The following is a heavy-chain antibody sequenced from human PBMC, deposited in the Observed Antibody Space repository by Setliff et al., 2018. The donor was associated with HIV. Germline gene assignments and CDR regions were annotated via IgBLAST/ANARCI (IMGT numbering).Heavy chain of an antibody. Sequence: PGGSLRLSCTASGFTFNTYGMHWVRQAPGKGLEWVSSIRYDGTFSYYADSVKGRFTVSRDNAKNTLYLQMNSLRAEATAVYYCARVASGYDYGWLDPWGQGTLVTVSS. CDR1: GFTFNTYG. V-gene: IGHV3-30*02. J-gene: IGHJ5*02. CDR2: IRYDGTFS. CDR3: ARVASGYDYGWLDP. D-gene: IGHD5-12*01.